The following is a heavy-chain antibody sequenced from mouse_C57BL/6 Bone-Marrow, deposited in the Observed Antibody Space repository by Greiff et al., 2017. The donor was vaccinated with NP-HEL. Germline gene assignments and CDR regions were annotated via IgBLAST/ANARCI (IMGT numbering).Heavy chain of an antibody. D-gene: IGHD1-1*01. V-gene: IGHV5-4*01. J-gene: IGHJ4*01. CDR1: GFTFSSYA. CDR3: ARDRARTVVADYAMDY. CDR2: ISDGGSYT. Sequence: EVKVVESGGGLVKPGGSLKLSCAASGFTFSSYAMSWVRQTPEKRLEWVATISDGGSYTYYPDNVKGRFTISRDNAKNNLYLQMSHLKSEDTAMYYCARDRARTVVADYAMDYWGQGTSVTVSS.